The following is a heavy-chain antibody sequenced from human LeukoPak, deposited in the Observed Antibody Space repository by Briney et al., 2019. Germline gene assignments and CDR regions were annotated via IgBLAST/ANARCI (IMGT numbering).Heavy chain of an antibody. CDR3: ARERVTWIQLEYYFDY. D-gene: IGHD5-18*01. CDR1: GGSISSGDYY. J-gene: IGHJ4*02. V-gene: IGHV4-30-4*01. Sequence: SQTLSLTCTVSGGSISSGDYYWSWIRQPPGKGLEWIGYIYYSGSTYYNPSLKSRVTISVDTSKNQFSPKLSSVTAADTAVYYCARERVTWIQLEYYFDYWGQGTLVTVSS. CDR2: IYYSGST.